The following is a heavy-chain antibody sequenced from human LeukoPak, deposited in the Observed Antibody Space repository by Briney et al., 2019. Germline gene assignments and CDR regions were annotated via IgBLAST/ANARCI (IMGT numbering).Heavy chain of an antibody. D-gene: IGHD2-2*01. CDR2: IYRNADGGTT. J-gene: IGHJ6*02. CDR3: TTDSYCSTTTCYASSNYYYGLDA. Sequence: GGSLRLSCAASGFTFSNAWMTWVRQAPGKGLEWVGRIYRNADGGTTDYAAPVKGRFTISRDDSKNTLYLQMNSLKTEDTAVYYCTTDSYCSTTTCYASSNYYYGLDAWGQGTTVTVSS. V-gene: IGHV3-15*05. CDR1: GFTFSNAW.